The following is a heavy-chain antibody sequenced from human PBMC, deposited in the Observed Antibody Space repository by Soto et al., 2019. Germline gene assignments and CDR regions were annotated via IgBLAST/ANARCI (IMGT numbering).Heavy chain of an antibody. CDR3: AKGVLGIAATTTGYFQP. J-gene: IGHJ1*01. CDR1: GFPFSSYA. CDR2: ISGSGDST. V-gene: IGHV3-23*01. D-gene: IGHD6-25*01. Sequence: GSLRLSCAASGFPFSSYAMSWVRQAPGKGLEWVSGISGSGDSTYYADSVKGRVTISSDNSKNTLYLQMNSLRAEDTAVYYCAKGVLGIAATTTGYFQPWGQGTLVTVS.